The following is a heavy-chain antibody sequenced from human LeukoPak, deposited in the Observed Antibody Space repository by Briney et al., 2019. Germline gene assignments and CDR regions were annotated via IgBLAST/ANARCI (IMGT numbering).Heavy chain of an antibody. Sequence: GGSLRLSCAASGFTFSSYWMSWIRQAPGKGLEWVANIKQDGSEKYYVDPVKGRFTISRDNAKNSLYLQMNSLRAEDTAVYYCARDYCSGGSCYEFDYWGQGTLVTVSS. CDR3: ARDYCSGGSCYEFDY. CDR2: IKQDGSEK. D-gene: IGHD2-15*01. V-gene: IGHV3-7*01. J-gene: IGHJ4*02. CDR1: GFTFSSYW.